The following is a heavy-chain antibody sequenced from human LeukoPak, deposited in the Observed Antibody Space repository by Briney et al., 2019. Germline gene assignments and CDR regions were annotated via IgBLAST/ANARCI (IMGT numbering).Heavy chain of an antibody. V-gene: IGHV1-2*06. Sequence: ASVKVSCKTSGYTFTGYYLHWVRQAPGQGLEWMGRVNPSSGGTDYAQKFRGRVTMTRDKSISTAFMELSGLKPDDTAFYYCAINLHGDGDYGAGGNWGQGTLVTVSS. J-gene: IGHJ4*02. D-gene: IGHD4-17*01. CDR1: GYTFTGYY. CDR3: AINLHGDGDYGAGGN. CDR2: VNPSSGGT.